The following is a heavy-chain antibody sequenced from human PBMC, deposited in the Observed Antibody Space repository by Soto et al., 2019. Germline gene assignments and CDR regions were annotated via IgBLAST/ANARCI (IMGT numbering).Heavy chain of an antibody. J-gene: IGHJ5*02. CDR2: ISSSGSTI. Sequence: GGSLRLSCAASGFTFSDYYMSWIRQAPGKGLEWVSYISSSGSTIYYADSVKGRFTISRDNAKNSLYLQMNSLRAEDTAVYYCARIPQRYSGSSYFDPWGQGTLVTVSS. CDR1: GFTFSDYY. V-gene: IGHV3-11*01. CDR3: ARIPQRYSGSSYFDP. D-gene: IGHD1-26*01.